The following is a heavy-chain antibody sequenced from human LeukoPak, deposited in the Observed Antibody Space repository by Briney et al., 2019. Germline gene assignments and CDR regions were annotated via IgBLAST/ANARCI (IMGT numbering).Heavy chain of an antibody. J-gene: IGHJ4*02. Sequence: GRSLRPSCAASGFTFSSYGMRWVRQAPGKGLEWVAVISYDGSNKYYADSVKGRFTISRDNSKNTLYLQMNSLRAEDTAVYYCAKSGYCTNGVCFDYWGQGTLVTVSS. V-gene: IGHV3-30*18. D-gene: IGHD2-8*01. CDR3: AKSGYCTNGVCFDY. CDR2: ISYDGSNK. CDR1: GFTFSSYG.